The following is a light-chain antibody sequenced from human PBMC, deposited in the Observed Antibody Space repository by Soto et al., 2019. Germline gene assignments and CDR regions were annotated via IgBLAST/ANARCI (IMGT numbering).Light chain of an antibody. CDR3: QSYDSSLSGYV. V-gene: IGLV1-40*01. Sequence: QAVVTQPPSVSGAPGQRVTISCTGSSSNIGAGYDVHWYQQLPGTAPKLLIYGNSNRPSEVPDRFSGSKSGTSASLAITGLQAEDEADYYCQSYDSSLSGYVFGTGTQLTVL. CDR2: GNS. J-gene: IGLJ1*01. CDR1: SSNIGAGYD.